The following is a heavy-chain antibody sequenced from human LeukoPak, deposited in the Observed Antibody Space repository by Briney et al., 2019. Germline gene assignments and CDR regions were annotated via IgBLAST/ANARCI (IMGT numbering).Heavy chain of an antibody. CDR3: ARRGCSGGSCYYFDY. D-gene: IGHD2-15*01. Sequence: SETLSLTCTVSGGSISSYYWSWIRQPPGKGLEWIGSIYYSGSTYYNPSLKSRVTISVDTSKNQFSLKLSSVTAADTAVYYCARRGCSGGSCYYFDYWGQGALVTVSS. J-gene: IGHJ4*02. CDR1: GGSISSYY. V-gene: IGHV4-59*05. CDR2: IYYSGST.